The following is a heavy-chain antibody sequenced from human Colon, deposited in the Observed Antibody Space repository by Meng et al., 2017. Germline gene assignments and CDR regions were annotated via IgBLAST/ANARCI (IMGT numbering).Heavy chain of an antibody. V-gene: IGHV4-31*03. CDR1: GGSIKSGGYH. Sequence: QVHLHESGPGLVRPSDDLSLGCTVSGGSIKSGGYHWSWVRQHPGKGLEDIGFMSDSGTTDYNPSLRSRVSISEIGSSKNQFSLTLRSVTAADTATYFCARDTLYGTDYWGQGVLVTVSS. J-gene: IGHJ4*02. CDR2: MSDSGTT. CDR3: ARDTLYGTDY. D-gene: IGHD4-17*01.